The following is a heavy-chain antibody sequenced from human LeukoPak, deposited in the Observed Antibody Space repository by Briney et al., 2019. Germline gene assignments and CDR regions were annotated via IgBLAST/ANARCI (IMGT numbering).Heavy chain of an antibody. D-gene: IGHD3-10*01. Sequence: GGSLRLSCAASGFTFSSYGMSWVRQAPGKGLEWVSAISGSGGSTYYADSVKGRFTISRDNSKNTLYLQMNSLRAEDTAVYYCAKVRTMVRGPNDYWGQGTLVTVSS. J-gene: IGHJ4*02. CDR3: AKVRTMVRGPNDY. V-gene: IGHV3-23*01. CDR1: GFTFSSYG. CDR2: ISGSGGST.